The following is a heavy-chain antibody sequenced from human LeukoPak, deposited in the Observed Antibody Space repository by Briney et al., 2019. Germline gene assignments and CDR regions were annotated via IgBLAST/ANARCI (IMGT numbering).Heavy chain of an antibody. CDR3: ARAHYYYYMDV. J-gene: IGHJ6*03. V-gene: IGHV3-64*01. CDR1: GFTFSSYG. CDR2: ISSNGGST. Sequence: GGSLRLSCAASGFTFSSYGMHWVRQAPGKGLEYVSAISSNGGSTYYANSVKGRFTISRDNSKNTLYLQMGSLRAEDMAVYYCARAHYYYYMDVWGKGTTVTVSS.